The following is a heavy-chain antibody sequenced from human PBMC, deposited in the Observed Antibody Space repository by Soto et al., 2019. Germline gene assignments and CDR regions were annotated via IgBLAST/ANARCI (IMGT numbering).Heavy chain of an antibody. D-gene: IGHD3-10*01. V-gene: IGHV1-69*01. CDR1: GVTFSNYR. CDR2: ILPISGAA. CDR3: ARGGGKYYCSGNYAFDF. J-gene: IGHJ4*02. Sequence: QVQLVQSGAEVKKPGSSVKVSCKLFGVTFSNYRISWVRQAPGQGLEWMGGILPISGAANYAQKFQGRVTITADESTSTACMELSSLGSEDTAVYYCARGGGKYYCSGNYAFDFCGQGTLVTVSS.